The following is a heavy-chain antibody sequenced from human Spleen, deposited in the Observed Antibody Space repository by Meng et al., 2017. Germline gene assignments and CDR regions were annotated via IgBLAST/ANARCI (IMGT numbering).Heavy chain of an antibody. CDR3: AKDKDYYDSGSKVFAF. CDR1: GFPLSSFA. V-gene: IGHV3-23*01. J-gene: IGHJ4*02. Sequence: GESLKISCTASGFPLSSFAMSLVRQAPGKGREWVSTIRGSGGSTYYANSVKGRFTFSRDNSKNTQYLQMNSLSAEDTAVYYCAKDKDYYDSGSKVFAFWGQGTLVTVSS. D-gene: IGHD3-10*01. CDR2: IRGSGGST.